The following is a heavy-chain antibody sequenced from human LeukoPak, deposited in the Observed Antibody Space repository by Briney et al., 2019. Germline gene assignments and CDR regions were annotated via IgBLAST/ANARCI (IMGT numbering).Heavy chain of an antibody. D-gene: IGHD6-13*01. Sequence: SQTLSLTCTVSGGSISSGSYYWSWIRQPPGKGLEWIGCIYYSGSTNYNPSLKSRVTISVDTSKNQFSLKLSSVTAADMAAYYCARDPVGPGYPKRFDPWGQGTLVTVSS. CDR1: GGSISSGSYY. J-gene: IGHJ5*02. V-gene: IGHV4-61*01. CDR2: IYYSGST. CDR3: ARDPVGPGYPKRFDP.